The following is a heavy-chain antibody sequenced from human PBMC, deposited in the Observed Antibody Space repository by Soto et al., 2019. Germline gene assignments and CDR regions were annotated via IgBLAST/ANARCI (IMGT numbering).Heavy chain of an antibody. CDR2: IIPIFGTT. CDR1: GGTFGSDA. D-gene: IGHD3-22*01. CDR3: ARDRTDSGYYTNWLDP. Sequence: SVKVSCKASGGTFGSDAITWVRQAPGQGLEWVGRIIPIFGTTNYAQNLQGRVSISADKSTLTSYMELHSLTSDDTALYYCARDRTDSGYYTNWLDPWGQGTQVTVSS. J-gene: IGHJ5*02. V-gene: IGHV1-69*06.